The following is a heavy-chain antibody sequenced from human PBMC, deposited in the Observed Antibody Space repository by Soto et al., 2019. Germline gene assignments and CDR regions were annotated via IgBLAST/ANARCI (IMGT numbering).Heavy chain of an antibody. CDR1: GFTFRNNV. V-gene: IGHV3-23*01. J-gene: IGHJ4*02. Sequence: GGSLRLSCAASGFTFRNNVLSWVRQAPGKALDWVSGITGSGRDTYYADSVKGRFTISRDNSKNMVFLQMNSLRAEDTALYYCAKNGLDNSPSAIDSWGPGIPVTVSS. CDR3: AKNGLDNSPSAIDS. D-gene: IGHD2-8*01. CDR2: ITGSGRDT.